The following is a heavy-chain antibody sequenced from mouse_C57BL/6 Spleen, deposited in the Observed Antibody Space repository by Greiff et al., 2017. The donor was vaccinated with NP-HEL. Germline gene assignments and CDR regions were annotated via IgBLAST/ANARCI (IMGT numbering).Heavy chain of an antibody. V-gene: IGHV1-64*01. Sequence: QVQLQQPGAELVKPGASVKLSCKASGYTFTSYWMHWVKQRPGQGLEWIGMIDPNSGSTNYNEKFKSKATLTVDKSSSTAYMQLSSLTSEDSAVYYCARDPPYYAMDYWGQGTSVTVSS. CDR3: ARDPPYYAMDY. J-gene: IGHJ4*01. CDR1: GYTFTSYW. CDR2: IDPNSGST.